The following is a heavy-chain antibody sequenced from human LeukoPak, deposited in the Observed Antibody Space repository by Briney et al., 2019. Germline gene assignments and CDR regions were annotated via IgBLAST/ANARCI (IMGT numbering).Heavy chain of an antibody. V-gene: IGHV1-2*02. Sequence: ASVTVSCKASGYTFTGYYMHWVRQAPGQGLERMGWIKTNSGGTNYAKQFQGRVTMIRDTSISTAYMELSRLRADGTAVYYCARGLDFVGVVKSAPDFDYWGQGTLVTVSS. CDR2: IKTNSGGT. J-gene: IGHJ4*02. CDR1: GYTFTGYY. D-gene: IGHD2-15*01. CDR3: ARGLDFVGVVKSAPDFDY.